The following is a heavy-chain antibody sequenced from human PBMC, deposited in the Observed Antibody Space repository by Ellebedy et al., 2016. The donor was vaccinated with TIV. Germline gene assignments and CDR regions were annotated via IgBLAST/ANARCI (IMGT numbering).Heavy chain of an antibody. CDR3: ARHWTEARQIYDFWSGYTPYYYYMDV. J-gene: IGHJ6*03. V-gene: IGHV4-34*01. Sequence: SETLSLTXAVYGGSFSGYYWSWIRQPPGKGLEWIGEINHSGSTNYNPSLKSRVTISVDTSKNQFSLKLSSVTAADTAVYYCARHWTEARQIYDFWSGYTPYYYYMDVWGKGTTVTVSS. CDR1: GGSFSGYY. D-gene: IGHD3-3*01. CDR2: INHSGST.